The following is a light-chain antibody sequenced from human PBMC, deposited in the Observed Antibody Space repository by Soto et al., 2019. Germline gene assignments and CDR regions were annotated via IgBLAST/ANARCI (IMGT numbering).Light chain of an antibody. CDR2: EVR. CDR3: SSYTSSSTYV. J-gene: IGLJ1*01. CDR1: SSDVGGYNY. Sequence: QSVLTQPASVSGSPGQSITISCTGTSSDVGGYNYVSWYQQHPGKAPKLMIYEVRNRPSGVSNRFSGSKSGNTASLTISGLKAEDEADYYCSSYTSSSTYVFGTGTKV. V-gene: IGLV2-14*01.